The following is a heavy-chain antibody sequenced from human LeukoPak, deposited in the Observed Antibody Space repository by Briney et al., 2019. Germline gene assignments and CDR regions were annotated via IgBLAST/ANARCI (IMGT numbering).Heavy chain of an antibody. CDR2: ITGNGGST. J-gene: IGHJ6*02. CDR3: AKRSRRLTVVRGVPREDV. V-gene: IGHV3-23*01. D-gene: IGHD3-10*01. Sequence: SGGSLRLSCAASGFTFSNYAMNRVRQAPGKGLEWVSAITGNGGSTYYADSVKGRFTISRDNSKNTLYLQMNSLRAEDTAVYYCAKRSRRLTVVRGVPREDVWGQGTSVTVSS. CDR1: GFTFSNYA.